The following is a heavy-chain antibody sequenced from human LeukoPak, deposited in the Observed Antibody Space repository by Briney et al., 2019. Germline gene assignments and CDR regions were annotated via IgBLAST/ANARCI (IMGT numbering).Heavy chain of an antibody. D-gene: IGHD3-10*01. V-gene: IGHV3-33*01. J-gene: IGHJ4*02. Sequence: GRSLRLSCAASGFTFSSYGMHWVRQAPGKGLEWVAVIWYDGSNKYYADSVKGRFTISRDNSKNTLYLQMNSLRAEDTAVYYRASEAYGPFTHFDYWGQGTLVTVSS. CDR3: ASEAYGPFTHFDY. CDR1: GFTFSSYG. CDR2: IWYDGSNK.